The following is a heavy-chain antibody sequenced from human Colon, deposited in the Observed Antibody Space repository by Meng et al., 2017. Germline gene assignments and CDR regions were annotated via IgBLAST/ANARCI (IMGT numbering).Heavy chain of an antibody. J-gene: IGHJ4*02. D-gene: IGHD2-21*01. Sequence: QVNLQEACPGLVKPSQTLSLSCSVSGGSNISGGYYWSWIRQHPQKGLEWIGYISNSGSAYYNPSLKSRVSISVDTSKNQFSLKMDTVTAADTALYYCARAGLHSYYFDFWGQGTLVTVSS. CDR3: ARAGLHSYYFDF. CDR2: ISNSGSA. CDR1: GGSNISGGYY. V-gene: IGHV4-31*02.